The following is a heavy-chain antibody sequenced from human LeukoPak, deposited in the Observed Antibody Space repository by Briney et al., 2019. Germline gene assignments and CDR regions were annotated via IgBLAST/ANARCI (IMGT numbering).Heavy chain of an antibody. Sequence: GESLKISCKGSGYSFSSYWIAWVRQMPGKGLEWMGIIHPGNSETTYNPSFRGQVIMSADKSISTAYLQWSSLEASDTAMYYCARRLSSIAASAASDYWGQGTLVTVSP. J-gene: IGHJ4*02. CDR3: ARRLSSIAASAASDY. D-gene: IGHD6-6*01. CDR1: GYSFSSYW. V-gene: IGHV5-51*01. CDR2: IHPGNSET.